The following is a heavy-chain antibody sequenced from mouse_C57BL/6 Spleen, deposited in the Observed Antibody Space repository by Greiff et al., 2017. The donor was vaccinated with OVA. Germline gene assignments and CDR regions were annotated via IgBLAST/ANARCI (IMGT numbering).Heavy chain of an antibody. V-gene: IGHV1-82*01. CDR2: IYPGDGDT. J-gene: IGHJ1*03. Sequence: VQLQQSGPELVKPGASVKISCKASGYAFSSSWMNWVKQRPGKGLEWIGRIYPGDGDTNYNGKFKGKATLTADKSSSTAYMQLSSLTSEDSAVYCCARRGDFDVWGTGTTVTVSS. CDR1: GYAFSSSW. CDR3: ARRGDFDV.